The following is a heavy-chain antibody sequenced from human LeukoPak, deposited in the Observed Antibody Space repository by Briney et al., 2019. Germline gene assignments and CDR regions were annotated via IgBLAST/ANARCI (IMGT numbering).Heavy chain of an antibody. CDR1: XXTXSDXY. CDR3: AREHYGDSRYYMDV. D-gene: IGHD4-17*01. Sequence: GXSXXXSCXXSXXTXSDXYXXXIRQAPGKGLEWVSYISSSGSTIYYADSVKGRFTISRDNAKNSLYLQMNSLRAEDTAVYYCAREHYGDSRYYMDVWGKGTTVTVSS. V-gene: IGHV3-11*01. CDR2: ISSSGSTI. J-gene: IGHJ6*03.